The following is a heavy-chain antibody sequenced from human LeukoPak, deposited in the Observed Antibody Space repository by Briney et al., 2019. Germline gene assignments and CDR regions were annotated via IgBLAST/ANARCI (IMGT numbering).Heavy chain of an antibody. D-gene: IGHD3-10*01. J-gene: IGHJ4*02. CDR3: ARGYGSGSSYFDY. CDR2: MSYDGRNE. CDR1: GFAFRTYA. V-gene: IGHV3-30-3*01. Sequence: GRSLRLSCAASGFAFRTYAMHWVRQAPAKGLEWVAIMSYDGRNEYYADSVKGRFTISRDNSKNALFLQMNSLRPDDTHNYHCARGYGSGSSYFDYWGQGTLVTVSS.